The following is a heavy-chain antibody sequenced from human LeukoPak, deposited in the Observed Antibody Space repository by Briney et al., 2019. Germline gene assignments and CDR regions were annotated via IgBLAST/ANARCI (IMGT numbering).Heavy chain of an antibody. Sequence: SETLSLTCSVSGGSISSYYWSWIRQPPGKGLEWIGYVYDNGRTSYHASLKSRVTMSLDRSKNQFSLNMISMTAADTAVYYCARGEEKYYNDYLQFWFFGVWGRGTLVTVSS. CDR3: ARGEEKYYNDYLQFWFFGV. CDR1: GGSISSYY. D-gene: IGHD4-11*01. CDR2: VYDNGRT. V-gene: IGHV4-59*01. J-gene: IGHJ2*01.